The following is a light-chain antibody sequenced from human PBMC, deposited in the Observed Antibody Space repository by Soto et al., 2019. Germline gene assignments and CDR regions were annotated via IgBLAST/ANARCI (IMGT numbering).Light chain of an antibody. CDR1: QNMRNW. V-gene: IGKV1-5*01. Sequence: DIQMTQSPSTLSASVGDSVTITCRAQQNMRNWLDWSQQKPGKAPIPLIYVATVLKSGVPARFSGSGSGTEFTLTISSLRPDDFATYYFQQYNTYSTFGQGTRLEIK. CDR3: QQYNTYST. J-gene: IGKJ5*01. CDR2: VAT.